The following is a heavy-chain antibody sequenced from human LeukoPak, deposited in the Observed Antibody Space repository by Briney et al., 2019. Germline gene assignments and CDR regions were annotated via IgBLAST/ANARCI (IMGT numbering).Heavy chain of an antibody. CDR2: IYYSGST. D-gene: IGHD3-10*01. J-gene: IGHJ4*02. V-gene: IGHV4-39*01. CDR1: GGSISSSSYY. CDR3: ARVSPMEFRYGSGGYLSTLRRVYFDY. Sequence: SETLSLTCTVSGGSISSSSYYWGWIRQPPGKGLEWIGSIYYSGSTYYNPSLKSRVTISVDTSKNQFSLKLSSVTAADTAVYYCARVSPMEFRYGSGGYLSTLRRVYFDYWGQGTLVTVSS.